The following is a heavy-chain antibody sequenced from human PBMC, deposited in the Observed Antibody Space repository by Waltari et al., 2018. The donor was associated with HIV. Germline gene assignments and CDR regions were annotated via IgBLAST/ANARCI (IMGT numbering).Heavy chain of an antibody. V-gene: IGHV3-66*01. CDR2: IYSGGRT. CDR1: GFTVSSNY. Sequence: EVQLVESGGGLVQPGGSLRLSCAASGFTVSSNYMSWVRQAPGKGLGWVSVIYSGGRTYYADSVKGRFTISRDNSKNTLYLQMNSLRAEDTAVYYCASIAYCGGDCYPRGMDVWGQGTTVTVSS. CDR3: ASIAYCGGDCYPRGMDV. J-gene: IGHJ6*02. D-gene: IGHD2-21*02.